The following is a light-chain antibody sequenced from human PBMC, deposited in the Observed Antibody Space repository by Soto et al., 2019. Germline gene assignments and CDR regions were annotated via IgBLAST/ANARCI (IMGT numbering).Light chain of an antibody. J-gene: IGKJ4*01. CDR1: QSISSW. CDR3: QQYDSYPHT. V-gene: IGKV1-5*03. Sequence: TLSASVGDRVTITCRASQSISSWLAWYQQKPGKAPNLLIYKASTLESGVPSRFSGSGSGTEFTLTVSSLQPDDFATYYCQQYDSYPHTFGGGTKVDIK. CDR2: KAS.